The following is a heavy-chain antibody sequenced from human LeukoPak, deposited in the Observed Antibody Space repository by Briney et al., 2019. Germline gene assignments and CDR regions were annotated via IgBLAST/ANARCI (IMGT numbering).Heavy chain of an antibody. CDR3: ARLAVPTHYYDSSGPPG. D-gene: IGHD3-22*01. CDR1: GFTFSDYS. V-gene: IGHV3-21*01. Sequence: GGSLRLSCAASGFTFSDYSMIWVRQAPGKGLEWLSSISSSSSYIFYADSLKGRFTISRDNAKNSLFLQMNSPRAEDTAVYYCARLAVPTHYYDSSGPPGWGQGTLVTVSS. CDR2: ISSSSSYI. J-gene: IGHJ4*02.